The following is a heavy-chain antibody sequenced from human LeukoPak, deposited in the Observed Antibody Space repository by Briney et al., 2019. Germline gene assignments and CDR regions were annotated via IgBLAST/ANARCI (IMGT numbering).Heavy chain of an antibody. Sequence: GGSLRLSCAASGFTFSSYGMHWVRQAPGKGLEWVAVISYDGSNKYYADSVKGRFTISRDNSKNTLYLQMNSLRAEDTAVYYCAKDLRYYYDSSGLPPNWFDPWGQGTLVTVSS. V-gene: IGHV3-30*18. D-gene: IGHD3-22*01. CDR2: ISYDGSNK. J-gene: IGHJ5*02. CDR3: AKDLRYYYDSSGLPPNWFDP. CDR1: GFTFSSYG.